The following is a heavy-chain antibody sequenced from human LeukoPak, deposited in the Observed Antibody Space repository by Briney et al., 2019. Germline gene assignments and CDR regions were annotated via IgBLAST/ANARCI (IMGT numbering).Heavy chain of an antibody. J-gene: IGHJ4*02. CDR1: GYSFTSYW. D-gene: IGHD2-15*01. CDR2: IYPGDSDT. Sequence: GESLKISCKGSGYSFTSYWIGWVRQMPGKGLEWMGIIYPGDSDTRYSPSFQGQVTISADKSISTAYLQWSSLRASDTAMYYCARHGESGWYCSGGSCYSGYFDYWGQGTLVTVSS. CDR3: ARHGESGWYCSGGSCYSGYFDY. V-gene: IGHV5-51*01.